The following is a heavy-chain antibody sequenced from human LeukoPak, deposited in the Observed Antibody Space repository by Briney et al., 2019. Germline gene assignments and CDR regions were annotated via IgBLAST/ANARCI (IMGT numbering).Heavy chain of an antibody. CDR2: IYYSGST. D-gene: IGHD4-23*01. Sequence: SETLSLTCTVSGGSISSSSYYWGWIRQPPGKGLEWIGYIYYSGSTYYNPSLKSRVTISVDRSKNQFSLKLSSVTAVDTAVYYCAREAVVTPLDAFDIWGQGTMVTVSS. CDR3: AREAVVTPLDAFDI. J-gene: IGHJ3*02. V-gene: IGHV4-39*07. CDR1: GGSISSSSYY.